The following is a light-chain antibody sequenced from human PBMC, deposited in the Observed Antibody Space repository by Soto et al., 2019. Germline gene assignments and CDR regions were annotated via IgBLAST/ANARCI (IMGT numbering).Light chain of an antibody. J-gene: IGKJ4*01. V-gene: IGKV3-20*01. CDR3: QQYGSSPFT. CDR2: GAS. CDR1: QRVSSSY. Sequence: EVVLTQSPGTLSLSPGEVATLSCKATQRVSSSYLAWYQQKPGQAPRLLIYGASSRATGIPDRFSGSGSGTDFMLTISRLEPEDFAVYFCQQYGSSPFTLGGGTKVVI.